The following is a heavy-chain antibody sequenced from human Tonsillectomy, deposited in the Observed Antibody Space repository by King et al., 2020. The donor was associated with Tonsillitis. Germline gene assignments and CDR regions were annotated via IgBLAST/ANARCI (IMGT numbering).Heavy chain of an antibody. CDR2: IRRSSNFI. CDR1: GFSFSGYS. V-gene: IGHV3-21*01. J-gene: IGHJ4*02. D-gene: IGHD6-6*01. Sequence: VQLVESGGGLVKPGGSLRLSCEASGFSFSGYSMNWVRQAPGKGLEWFSTIRRSSNFIYYADSLKGRFTISRDNTKNSLFLQMNSLRAEDTAVYYCARDIEYNGSPLDYWGQGTLVTVSS. CDR3: ARDIEYNGSPLDY.